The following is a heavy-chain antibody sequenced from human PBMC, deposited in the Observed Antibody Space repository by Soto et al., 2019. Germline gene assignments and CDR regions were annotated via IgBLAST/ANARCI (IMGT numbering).Heavy chain of an antibody. CDR3: ASAPNTYYFDY. CDR2: MSSSGNT. V-gene: IGHV4-59*11. J-gene: IGHJ4*02. Sequence: PSATLSLTCSFSRLSLSCHYWSWIPQAPQRGLEWIRYMSSSGNTNYNPSLKSRDTISVDKSNNQFSLKVNSVTAADTAVYYCASAPNTYYFDYWSQGALVTVS. CDR1: RLSLSCHY.